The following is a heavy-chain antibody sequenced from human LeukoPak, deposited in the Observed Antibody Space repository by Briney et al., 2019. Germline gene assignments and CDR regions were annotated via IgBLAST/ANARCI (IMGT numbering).Heavy chain of an antibody. D-gene: IGHD3-22*01. J-gene: IGHJ3*02. CDR2: IDYSGST. V-gene: IGHV4-39*01. Sequence: PSETLSLTCTVSGGSISSSSYYWGWIRQPPGKGLEWIGSIDYSGSTYYNPSLKSRVTISVDTSKNQFSLKLSSVTAADTAVYYCARISTGTYYYDSSIAFDTWGQGTMVTVSS. CDR1: GGSISSSSYY. CDR3: ARISTGTYYYDSSIAFDT.